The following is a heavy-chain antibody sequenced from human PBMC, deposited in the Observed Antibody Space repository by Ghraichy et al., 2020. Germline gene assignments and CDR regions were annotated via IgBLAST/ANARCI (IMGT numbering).Heavy chain of an antibody. CDR3: AKDLGVYDILTGPFDY. V-gene: IGHV3-30*18. J-gene: IGHJ4*02. CDR2: ISYDGSNK. Sequence: GGSLRLSCAASGFTFSSYGMHWVRQAPGKGLEWVAVISYDGSNKYYADSVKGRFTISRDNSKNTLYLQMNSLRAEDTAVYYCAKDLGVYDILTGPFDYWGQGTLVTVSS. D-gene: IGHD3-9*01. CDR1: GFTFSSYG.